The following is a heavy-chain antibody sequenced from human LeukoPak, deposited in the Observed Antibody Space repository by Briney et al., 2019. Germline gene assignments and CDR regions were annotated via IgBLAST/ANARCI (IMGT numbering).Heavy chain of an antibody. CDR1: GFSFSSYG. CDR2: FSASDGSR. V-gene: IGHV3-23*01. J-gene: IGHJ3*02. D-gene: IGHD6-13*01. CDR3: AKDSNTWFATAFDI. Sequence: EPGGSLRLSCAASGFSFSSYGMSWVRQAPGGGLEWVSGFSASDGSRYYADSVKGRFTISRDTSKNTLYLQMNSPRAEDTAVYYCAKDSNTWFATAFDIWGQGTMVTVSS.